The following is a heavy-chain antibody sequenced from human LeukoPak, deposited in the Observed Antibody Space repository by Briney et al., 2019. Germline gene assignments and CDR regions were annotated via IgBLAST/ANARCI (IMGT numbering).Heavy chain of an antibody. J-gene: IGHJ5*02. V-gene: IGHV4-39*07. CDR3: ARDKWELLTNWFDP. CDR1: GGSISSSSYY. CDR2: IYYSGST. Sequence: PSETLSLTCTVSGGSISSSSYYWGWIRQPPGKGLEWIGSIYYSGSTYYNPSLKSRVTISVDTSKNQFSLKLSSVTAADTAVYYCARDKWELLTNWFDPWGQGTLVTVSS. D-gene: IGHD1-26*01.